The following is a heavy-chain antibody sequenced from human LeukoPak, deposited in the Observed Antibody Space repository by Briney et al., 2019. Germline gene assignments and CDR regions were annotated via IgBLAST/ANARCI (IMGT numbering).Heavy chain of an antibody. Sequence: SETLSLTCTVSGGSISSYYWSWIRQPAGKGLEWIGRIYTSGSTNYNPSLKSRVTMSVDTSKNQFSLKLGSVTAADTAVYYCARDVYSSSWYPPSYYYMDVWGKGTTVTVSS. CDR2: IYTSGST. CDR1: GGSISSYY. CDR3: ARDVYSSSWYPPSYYYMDV. D-gene: IGHD6-13*01. V-gene: IGHV4-4*07. J-gene: IGHJ6*03.